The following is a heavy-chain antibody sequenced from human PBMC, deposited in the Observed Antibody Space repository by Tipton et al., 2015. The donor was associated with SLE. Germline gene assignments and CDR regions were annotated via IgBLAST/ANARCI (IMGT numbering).Heavy chain of an antibody. D-gene: IGHD5-18*01. CDR1: GFTFTDAW. CDR2: IKKETDGGTT. Sequence: GSLRLSCAASGFTFTDAWMSWVRQAPGKGLGWVGRIKKETDGGTTDYAAPVKGRFTVSRDDSKNTVYLQMNSLKTEDTAVYYCATAYNYGYGAFAIWGQGTMVTVSS. V-gene: IGHV3-15*01. J-gene: IGHJ3*02. CDR3: ATAYNYGYGAFAI.